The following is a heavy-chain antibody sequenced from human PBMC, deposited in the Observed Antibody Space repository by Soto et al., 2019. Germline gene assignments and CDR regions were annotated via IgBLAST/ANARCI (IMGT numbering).Heavy chain of an antibody. CDR2: IYYSGST. CDR1: GGSISSSSYY. CDR3: ARQWSLLLWFGELLYPGFEMASRGMDV. J-gene: IGHJ6*02. D-gene: IGHD3-10*01. V-gene: IGHV4-39*01. Sequence: LSLTCTVSGGSISSSSYYWGWIRQPPGKGLEWIGSIYYSGSTYYNPSLKSRVTISVDTSKNQFSLKLSSVTAADTAVYYCARQWSLLLWFGELLYPGFEMASRGMDVWGQGTTVTVSS.